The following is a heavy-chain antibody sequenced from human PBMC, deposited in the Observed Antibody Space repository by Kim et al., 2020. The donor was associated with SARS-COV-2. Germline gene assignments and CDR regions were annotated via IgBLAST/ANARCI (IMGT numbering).Heavy chain of an antibody. CDR3: ARDVMYGGLDY. J-gene: IGHJ4*02. Sequence: YYADSVKGRFTISRDNAKNSLYLQMNSLRAEDTAVYYCARDVMYGGLDYWGQGTLVTVSS. D-gene: IGHD4-17*01. V-gene: IGHV3-11*01.